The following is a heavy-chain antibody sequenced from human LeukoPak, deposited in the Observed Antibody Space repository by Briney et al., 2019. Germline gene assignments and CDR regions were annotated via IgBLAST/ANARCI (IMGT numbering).Heavy chain of an antibody. Sequence: SEILSLTCAVFGGSFSGYYWSWIRQPPGKGLEWIGGINHSGSINYNSSLKSRVTISVDTSKNQFSLKLSSVTAADTAVYYCARRMGRRFGERYYYYHYMDVWGKGTTVTISS. J-gene: IGHJ6*03. CDR1: GGSFSGYY. CDR3: ARRMGRRFGERYYYYHYMDV. V-gene: IGHV4-34*01. CDR2: INHSGSI. D-gene: IGHD3-10*01.